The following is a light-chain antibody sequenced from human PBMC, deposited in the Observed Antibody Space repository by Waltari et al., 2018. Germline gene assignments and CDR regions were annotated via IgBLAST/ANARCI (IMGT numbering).Light chain of an antibody. CDR3: QKYGTLPAT. CDR2: DAS. V-gene: IGKV3-20*01. Sequence: EIVLTQSPGTLSLSPGERATLSCRASQSVSKYLAWYQQKPGQAPRLLIYDASTRATGIPDRFSATGWGTDFSLSIRRLEPEDFAVYYCQKYGTLPATFGQGTKVQMK. CDR1: QSVSKY. J-gene: IGKJ1*01.